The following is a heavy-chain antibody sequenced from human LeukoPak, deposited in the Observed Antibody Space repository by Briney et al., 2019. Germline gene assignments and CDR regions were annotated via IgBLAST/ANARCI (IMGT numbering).Heavy chain of an antibody. V-gene: IGHV4-61*02. CDR2: IHTSGST. D-gene: IGHD3-10*01. J-gene: IGHJ4*02. Sequence: KPSQTLSLTCTVSGGSISSGSYYWSWIRQPAGKGLEWIGRIHTSGSTNYNPSLKSRVTISVGTSKNQFSLKLSSVTAADTAVYYCARDRLGYFDYWGQGTLVTVSS. CDR3: ARDRLGYFDY. CDR1: GGSISSGSYY.